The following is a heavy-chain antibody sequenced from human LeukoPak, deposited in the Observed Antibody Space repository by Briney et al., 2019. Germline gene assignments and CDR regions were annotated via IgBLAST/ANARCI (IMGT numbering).Heavy chain of an antibody. V-gene: IGHV4-34*01. J-gene: IGHJ4*02. CDR2: INHSGST. Sequence: SETLSLTCAVYGGSFSGYYWSWIRQPPGKGLEWIGEINHSGSTNYNPSLKSRVTISVDTSKNQFSLKLSSVTAADTAVYYCARGEIGYGSGTYYLFDYWGQGTLVTVSS. CDR3: ARGEIGYGSGTYYLFDY. CDR1: GGSFSGYY. D-gene: IGHD3-10*01.